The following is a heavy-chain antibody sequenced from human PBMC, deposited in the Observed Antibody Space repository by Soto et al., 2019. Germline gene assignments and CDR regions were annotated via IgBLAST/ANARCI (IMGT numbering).Heavy chain of an antibody. Sequence: ASVKVSCKASGGTFSSYAISWVRQAPGQGLEWMGGIIPIFGTANYAQKFQGRVTITADESTSTAYMELSSLRSEDTAVYYCARSIRGEYSYGFWGQGTLVTVSS. D-gene: IGHD5-18*01. CDR3: ARSIRGEYSYGF. V-gene: IGHV1-69*13. CDR2: IIPIFGTA. CDR1: GGTFSSYA. J-gene: IGHJ4*02.